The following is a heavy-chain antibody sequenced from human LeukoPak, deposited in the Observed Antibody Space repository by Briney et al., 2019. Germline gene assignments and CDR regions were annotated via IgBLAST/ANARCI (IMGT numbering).Heavy chain of an antibody. D-gene: IGHD3-10*01. CDR1: GYSFTRYA. J-gene: IGHJ4*02. CDR2: INTNTGNP. CDR3: ARNNADGEGRFSY. V-gene: IGHV7-4-1*02. Sequence: ASVKVSCKASGYSFTRYAMNWVRQAPGQGLEWMGWINTNTGNPTYAHGFTGRFVFSLDTSVSTAYLQISSLKAEDTAVYYCARNNADGEGRFSYWGQGTLVTVSS.